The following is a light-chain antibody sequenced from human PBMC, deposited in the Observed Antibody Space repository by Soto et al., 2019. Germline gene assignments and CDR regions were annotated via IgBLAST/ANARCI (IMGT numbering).Light chain of an antibody. CDR3: QQYNNWPPWT. CDR2: AAS. Sequence: EIVMTQSPATLSVSPGERATLSCRASQSVNSNLAWYQQKPGQAPRLLIYAASTRATGIPARFSGSGSGTELTLTISSLQSEDFAVYYCQQYNNWPPWTFGQGTKVEIK. V-gene: IGKV3-15*01. CDR1: QSVNSN. J-gene: IGKJ1*01.